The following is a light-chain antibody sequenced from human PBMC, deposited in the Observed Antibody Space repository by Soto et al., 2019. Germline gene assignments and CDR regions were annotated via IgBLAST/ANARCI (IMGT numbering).Light chain of an antibody. CDR3: QQYYHRWT. CDR1: QSVGSN. J-gene: IGKJ1*01. Sequence: EIVMTQSPATLSVSPGERVTLSCRARQSVGSNIAWYQQKPGQGPRLLIYGASTRAAGIPARFSGSGSGTEFTLTIISLQDEDVAVYFCQQYYHRWTFGPGTKVDIK. V-gene: IGKV3-15*01. CDR2: GAS.